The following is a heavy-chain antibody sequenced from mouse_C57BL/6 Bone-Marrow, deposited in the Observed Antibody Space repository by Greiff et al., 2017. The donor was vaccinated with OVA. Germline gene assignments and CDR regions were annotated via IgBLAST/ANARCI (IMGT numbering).Heavy chain of an antibody. CDR1: GYTFTSYG. V-gene: IGHV1-81*01. Sequence: QVQLQQSGAELARPGASVKLSCKASGYTFTSYGISWVKQRTGQGLEWIGEIYPSSGNTYYNEKFKGKATLTADKSSSTAYMELRSLTSEDSAVYVCARYGNYGGWYFDVWGTGTTVTVSA. D-gene: IGHD2-1*01. CDR3: ARYGNYGGWYFDV. J-gene: IGHJ1*03. CDR2: IYPSSGNT.